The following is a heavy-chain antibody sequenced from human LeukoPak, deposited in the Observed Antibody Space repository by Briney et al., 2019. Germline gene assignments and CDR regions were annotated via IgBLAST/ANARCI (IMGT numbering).Heavy chain of an antibody. CDR3: ARETAVVTPGRSDVFDI. J-gene: IGHJ3*02. D-gene: IGHD4-23*01. Sequence: PSETLSLTCTVSGGSISSHYWTWIRQPPGKGLEWIGYIYYSGSTDYNPSLKSRVTISVDTSKRQFSLKLSSVTAADMAVYFCARETAVVTPGRSDVFDIWGQGTMVTVSS. CDR2: IYYSGST. CDR1: GGSISSHY. V-gene: IGHV4-59*11.